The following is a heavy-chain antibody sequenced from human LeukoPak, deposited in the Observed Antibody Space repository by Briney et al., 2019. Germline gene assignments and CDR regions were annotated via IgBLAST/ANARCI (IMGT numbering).Heavy chain of an antibody. CDR2: LRYDGSTA. Sequence: PGGSLRLSCAASGFTLSSYSMNWVRQAPGKGLDWVAFLRYDGSTAFYEDSVKGRFTISRDSSKNTLYLQMNSLTPADTAIYYCAKGPYGGTYPSYFDYWGQGTLVTVSS. CDR1: GFTLSSYS. V-gene: IGHV3-30*02. J-gene: IGHJ4*02. D-gene: IGHD1-26*01. CDR3: AKGPYGGTYPSYFDY.